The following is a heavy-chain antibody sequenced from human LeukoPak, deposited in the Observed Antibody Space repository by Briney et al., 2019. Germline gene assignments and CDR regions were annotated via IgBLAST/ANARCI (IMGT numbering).Heavy chain of an antibody. J-gene: IGHJ4*02. D-gene: IGHD3-10*01. CDR2: ISGSGGST. Sequence: GGSLRLSCAASGFTFSTYVMTWVRQAPGKGLEWVSSISGSGGSTYYADSVKGRFTISRDNSKNTLYLQMNSLRAEDTAVYYCAKWGHGSYYYYWGQGTLVTVSS. V-gene: IGHV3-23*01. CDR1: GFTFSTYV. CDR3: AKWGHGSYYYY.